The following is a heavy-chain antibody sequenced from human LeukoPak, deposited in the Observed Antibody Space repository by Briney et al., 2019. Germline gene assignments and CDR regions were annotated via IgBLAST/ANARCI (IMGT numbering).Heavy chain of an antibody. V-gene: IGHV4-61*02. Sequence: PSQTLSLTCNVSGASISSGTDYWSWIRQPAGKGLEWIGRIYTSGSTKYNPSLKSRVTISIDTSKNQFSPKLTSVTAADTAVYYCARESLGPPYYFDYWGQGTLVTVSS. D-gene: IGHD1-26*01. CDR3: ARESLGPPYYFDY. J-gene: IGHJ4*02. CDR1: GASISSGTDY. CDR2: IYTSGST.